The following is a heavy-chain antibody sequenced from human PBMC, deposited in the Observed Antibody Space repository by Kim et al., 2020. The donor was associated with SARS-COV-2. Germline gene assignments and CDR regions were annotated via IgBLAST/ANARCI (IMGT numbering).Heavy chain of an antibody. D-gene: IGHD6-19*01. CDR2: IDPSDSYT. V-gene: IGHV5-10-1*01. J-gene: IGHJ6*02. Sequence: GESLKISCKGSGYSFTSYWISWVRQMPGKGLEWMGRIDPSDSYTNYSPSFQGHVTISADKSISTAYLQWSSLKASDTAMYYCARQSVAGIYYYGMDVWGQGTTVTVSS. CDR1: GYSFTSYW. CDR3: ARQSVAGIYYYGMDV.